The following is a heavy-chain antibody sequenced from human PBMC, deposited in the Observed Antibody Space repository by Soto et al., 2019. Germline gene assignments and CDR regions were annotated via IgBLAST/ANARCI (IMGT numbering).Heavy chain of an antibody. CDR1: GYTFSNYA. V-gene: IGHV1-3*01. CDR2: NSAATGAT. Sequence: QVQLVQSAAEVKKPGASVRVSCKAFGYTFSNYAIHWVRQAPGQRLEWMGCNSAATGATEYSHKFQDRVTITRETSTNTVYMKMNRLRSEDTVVYYCASGQHSGSWLIDHWGQGTLVTVSS. CDR3: ASGQHSGSWLIDH. J-gene: IGHJ4*02. D-gene: IGHD6-13*01.